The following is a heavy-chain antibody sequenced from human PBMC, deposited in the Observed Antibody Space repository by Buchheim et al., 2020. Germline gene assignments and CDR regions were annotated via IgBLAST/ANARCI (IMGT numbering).Heavy chain of an antibody. CDR2: ISYDGSNK. CDR3: AKGGSDYGDS. V-gene: IGHV3-30*18. J-gene: IGHJ4*02. Sequence: QVQLVESGGGVVQPGRSLRPSCAASGFTFSSYGMHWVRQAPGKGLEWVAVISYDGSNKYYADSVKGRFTISRDNSKNTLYLQMNSLRAEDTAVYYCAKGGSDYGDSWGQGTL. D-gene: IGHD3-10*01. CDR1: GFTFSSYG.